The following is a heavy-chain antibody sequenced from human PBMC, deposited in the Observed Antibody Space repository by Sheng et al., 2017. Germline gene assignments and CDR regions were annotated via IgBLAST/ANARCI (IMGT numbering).Heavy chain of an antibody. J-gene: IGHJ4*02. V-gene: IGHV1-2*02. CDR1: GYTFTGYY. CDR2: INPNSGGT. CDR3: ARDQEHQGYGDYGSY. Sequence: QVQLVQSGAEVKKPGASVKVSCKASGYTFTGYYMHWVRQAPGQGLEWMGWINPNSGGTNYAQKFQGRVTMTRDTSISTAYMELSRLRSDDTAVYYCARDQEHQGYGDYGSYWGQGTLVTVSS. D-gene: IGHD4-17*01.